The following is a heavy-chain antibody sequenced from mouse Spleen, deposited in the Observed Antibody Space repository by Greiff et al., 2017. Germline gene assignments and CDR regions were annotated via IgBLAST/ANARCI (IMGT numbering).Heavy chain of an antibody. V-gene: IGHV5-6-5*01. J-gene: IGHJ1*01. D-gene: IGHD2-4*01. CDR3: ARSTMITTSYFDV. CDR1: GFTFSSYA. Sequence: EVQLVESGGGLVKPGGSLKLSCAASGFTFSSYAMSWVRQTPEKRLEWVASISSGGSTYYPDSVKGRFTISRDNARNILYLQMSSLRSEDTAMYYCARSTMITTSYFDVWGAGTTVTVSS. CDR2: ISSGGST.